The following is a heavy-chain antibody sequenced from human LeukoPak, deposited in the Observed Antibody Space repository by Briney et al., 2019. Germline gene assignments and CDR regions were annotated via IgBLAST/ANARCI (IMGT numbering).Heavy chain of an antibody. CDR1: GFTFSSYG. CDR2: IRYDGSNK. V-gene: IGHV3-30*02. Sequence: GGSLRLSCAASGFTFSSYGMHWVRQAPGKGLEWVACIRYDGSNKKYVDSVKGRFTISRDNSKNTLYLQMNSLIAEDTAVYYCAKEEGSGWYRYNWFDPWGQGTLVTVSS. CDR3: AKEEGSGWYRYNWFDP. J-gene: IGHJ5*02. D-gene: IGHD6-19*01.